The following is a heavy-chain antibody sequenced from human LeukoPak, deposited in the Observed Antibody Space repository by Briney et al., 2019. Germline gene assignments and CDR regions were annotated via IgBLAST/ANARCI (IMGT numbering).Heavy chain of an antibody. Sequence: PSETLSLTCAVYGGSFSGHYWSWIRQPPGKGLEWIGEINHSGSTNYNPSLKSRVTISVDTSKNQFSLKLSSVTAADTAVYYCARGESSKNSSSWYYFDYWGQGTLVTVSS. D-gene: IGHD6-13*01. CDR2: INHSGST. CDR1: GGSFSGHY. J-gene: IGHJ4*02. CDR3: ARGESSKNSSSWYYFDY. V-gene: IGHV4-34*01.